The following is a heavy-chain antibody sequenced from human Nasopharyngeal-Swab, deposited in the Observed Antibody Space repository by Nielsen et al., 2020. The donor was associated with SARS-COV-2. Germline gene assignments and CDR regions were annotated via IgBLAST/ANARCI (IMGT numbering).Heavy chain of an antibody. CDR2: SYYSGRT. Sequence: SETLSLTCTVSGGSISSSSYYWGWNRQPTGKGLERIGSSYYSGRTYNNPSLKSRVTISVDTSKNQFSLKLSSVPAADTAVYYCARHTTTGGSGYYPDAFDIWGQGTMVTVSS. V-gene: IGHV4-39*01. D-gene: IGHD3-22*01. J-gene: IGHJ3*02. CDR1: GGSISSSSYY. CDR3: ARHTTTGGSGYYPDAFDI.